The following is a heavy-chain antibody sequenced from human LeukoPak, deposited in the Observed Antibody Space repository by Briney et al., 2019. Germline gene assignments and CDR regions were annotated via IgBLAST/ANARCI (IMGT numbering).Heavy chain of an antibody. Sequence: ASVKVSCKASGYFYTGYGISWVRQAPGQGLEWMGRISAHNANTNYAQKFQGRVTMTTDSSTSTVHMELRSLRFDDTAVYYCGRHDGGSGWPWLGIDYWGQGSLVTVSS. V-gene: IGHV1-18*01. J-gene: IGHJ4*02. D-gene: IGHD6-19*01. CDR3: GRHDGGSGWPWLGIDY. CDR1: GYFYTGYG. CDR2: ISAHNANT.